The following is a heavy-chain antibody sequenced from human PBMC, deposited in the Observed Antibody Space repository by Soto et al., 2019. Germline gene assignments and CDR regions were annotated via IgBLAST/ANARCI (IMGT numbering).Heavy chain of an antibody. Sequence: QVQLVQSGAEVKKPGASVKVSCKASGYTFTSYDINWVRQATGQGLEWMGWMNPNSGNTGYEQKFQGRVTMTRNTSISTAYMELSSLRSEDTDVYYCARGITIFGVVPGWGQGTLVTVSS. D-gene: IGHD3-3*01. CDR2: MNPNSGNT. CDR3: ARGITIFGVVPG. CDR1: GYTFTSYD. V-gene: IGHV1-8*01. J-gene: IGHJ4*02.